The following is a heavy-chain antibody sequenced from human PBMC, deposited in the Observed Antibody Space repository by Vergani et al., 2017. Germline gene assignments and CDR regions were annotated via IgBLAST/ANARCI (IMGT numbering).Heavy chain of an antibody. CDR1: GGSINRYY. D-gene: IGHD3-16*02. CDR2: IYYSGNT. CDR3: AGGRITYRYYYYMDV. V-gene: IGHV4-59*01. Sequence: QVQLQESGPGLVKPSETLSLTCTVSGGSINRYYWSWIRQSPGKGLEWIGYIYYSGNTNYNPSLKSRVTITVDTSNNHFSLKLSSVTAADTAVYYYAGGRITYRYYYYMDVWVIGTTVKVS. J-gene: IGHJ6*03.